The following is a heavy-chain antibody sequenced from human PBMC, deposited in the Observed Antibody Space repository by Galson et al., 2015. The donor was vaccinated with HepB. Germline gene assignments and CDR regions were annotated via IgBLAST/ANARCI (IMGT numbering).Heavy chain of an antibody. D-gene: IGHD3-3*01. CDR2: IYPGDSDT. J-gene: IGHJ3*02. V-gene: IGHV5-51*03. CDR1: GYGFTSYW. CDR3: ARRFMAYESAFDI. Sequence: QSGAEVKKPGESLKISCKGSGYGFTSYWIGWVRQMSGKGLEWMGIIYPGDSDTRYSPSFQGQVTISAAKSISTAYLQWGSMKASDTAMYYCARRFMAYESAFDIWGQGTMVTVSS.